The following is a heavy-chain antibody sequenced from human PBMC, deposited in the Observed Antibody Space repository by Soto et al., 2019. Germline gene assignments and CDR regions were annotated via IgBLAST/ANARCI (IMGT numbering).Heavy chain of an antibody. CDR1: GFTFSSYE. V-gene: IGHV3-48*03. CDR2: ISSSGSTI. CDR3: AREGLHYYYGRDV. J-gene: IGHJ6*02. D-gene: IGHD2-21*01. Sequence: GGSLRLSCAASGFTFSSYEMNWVRQAPGKGLEWVSYISSSGSTIYYADSVKGRFTISRDNAKNSLYLHMNSLRAEDTAVYYCAREGLHYYYGRDVWGQVTTVTV.